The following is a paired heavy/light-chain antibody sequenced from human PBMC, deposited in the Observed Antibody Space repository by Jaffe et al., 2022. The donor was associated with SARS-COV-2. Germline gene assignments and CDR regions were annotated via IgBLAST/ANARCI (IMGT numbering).Heavy chain of an antibody. V-gene: IGHV4-59*01. CDR2: LYSGTT. D-gene: IGHD6-19*01. CDR1: GGSISSYY. J-gene: IGHJ5*02. CDR3: ARDGGWSNNWFDP. Sequence: QVQLQESGPGLVKPSETLSLTCTVSGGSISSYYWSWIRQPPGKGLEWIGYLYSGTTNYNPSLKSRVTISVDTSKNQFSLKLSSVTAADTAVYYCARDGGWSNNWFDPWGQGTLVTVSS.
Light chain of an antibody. CDR1: QSVLHSSNNKNY. V-gene: IGKV4-1*01. CDR3: QQYYSTPYT. CDR2: WAS. J-gene: IGKJ2*01. Sequence: DIVMTQSPDSLAVSLGERATINCKSSQSVLHSSNNKNYLAWYQQKPGQPPNLLIHWASTREYGVPDRFSGSGSGTDFTLTISSLQAEDVAVYYCQQYYSTPYTFGQGTKLEIK.